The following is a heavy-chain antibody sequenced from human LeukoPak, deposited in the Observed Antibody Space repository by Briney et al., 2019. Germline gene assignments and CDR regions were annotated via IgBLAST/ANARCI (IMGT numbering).Heavy chain of an antibody. CDR3: ARHQYDILSGYGY. Sequence: SETLSLTCTVSGGSISSGSYYWSWIRQPPGKGLEWIGYIYYSGSTNYNPSLKSRVTISLDTSKSQFSLKLSSVTAADTAVYYCARHQYDILSGYGYWGQGTLVTVSS. CDR1: GGSISSGSYY. J-gene: IGHJ4*02. CDR2: IYYSGST. D-gene: IGHD3-9*01. V-gene: IGHV4-61*01.